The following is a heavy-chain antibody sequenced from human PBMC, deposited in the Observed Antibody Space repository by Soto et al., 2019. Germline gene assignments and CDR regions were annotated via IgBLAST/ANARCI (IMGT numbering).Heavy chain of an antibody. J-gene: IGHJ4*02. CDR1: GGSFSGYY. CDR3: ARADPEYSSSYLDY. D-gene: IGHD6-6*01. V-gene: IGHV4-31*11. Sequence: SETLSLTCAVYGGSFSGYYWSWIRQHPGKGLEWIGYIYYSGSTYYNPSLKSRVTISVDTSKNQFSLKLSSVTAADTAVYYCARADPEYSSSYLDYWGQGTLVTAPQ. CDR2: IYYSGST.